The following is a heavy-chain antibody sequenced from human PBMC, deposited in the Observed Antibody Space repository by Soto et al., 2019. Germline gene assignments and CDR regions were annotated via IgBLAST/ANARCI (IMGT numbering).Heavy chain of an antibody. D-gene: IGHD6-6*01. Sequence: QVQLQESGPGLVKPSGTLSLTCAVSGGSISSSHWWSWVRQPPGKGLEWIGEIYHSGSTNYNPALKRRVTVSDVKSRDQCSLNVSAVIAADTGGYYCGRSVARNPNYIWFDPWGQGTLVTVSS. CDR2: IYHSGST. V-gene: IGHV4-4*02. J-gene: IGHJ5*02. CDR1: GGSISSSHW. CDR3: GRSVARNPNYIWFDP.